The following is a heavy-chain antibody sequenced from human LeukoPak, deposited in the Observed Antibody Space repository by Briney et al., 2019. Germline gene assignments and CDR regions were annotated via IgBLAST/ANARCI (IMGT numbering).Heavy chain of an antibody. CDR1: GFTVSSNY. Sequence: GGSLRLSCAASGFTVSSNYMSWVRQAPGKGLEWVSVIYGGGSTYYADSVKGRFTISRDNSKNTLYLQMNSLRAEDTAVYYCARDFLSDEKQLRLAAPCDYWGQGTLVTVSS. CDR3: ARDFLSDEKQLRLAAPCDY. J-gene: IGHJ4*02. CDR2: IYGGGST. V-gene: IGHV3-53*01. D-gene: IGHD2-15*01.